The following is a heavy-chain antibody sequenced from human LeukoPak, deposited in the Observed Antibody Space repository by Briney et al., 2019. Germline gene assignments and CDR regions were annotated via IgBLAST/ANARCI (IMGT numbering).Heavy chain of an antibody. V-gene: IGHV4-38-2*02. J-gene: IGHJ4*02. CDR3: ARDRGYNYGTFDY. D-gene: IGHD5-18*01. Sequence: PSETLSLTCTVSGYSISSGYYWGWIRQPPGKGLEWIGSIYRSGSTYSNPSLESRVTISVDTSKNQFSLKLYSVTAADTAVYYCARDRGYNYGTFDYWGQGTLVIVSS. CDR1: GYSISSGYY. CDR2: IYRSGST.